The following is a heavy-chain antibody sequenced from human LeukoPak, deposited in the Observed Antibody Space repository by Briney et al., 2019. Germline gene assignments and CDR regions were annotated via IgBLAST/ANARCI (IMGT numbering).Heavy chain of an antibody. Sequence: SETLSLTCAVSGGSISSSNCGSWDRQPPGKGLEWIGEIYHSGSTNYNPSLKSRVTISVDKSKNQFSLKLSSVTAADTAVYYCARGGSGWCQGFDYWGQGTLVTVSS. D-gene: IGHD6-19*01. CDR3: ARGGSGWCQGFDY. V-gene: IGHV4-4*02. CDR1: GGSISSSNC. CDR2: IYHSGST. J-gene: IGHJ4*02.